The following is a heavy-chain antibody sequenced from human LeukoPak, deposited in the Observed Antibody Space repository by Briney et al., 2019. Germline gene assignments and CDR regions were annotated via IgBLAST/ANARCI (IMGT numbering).Heavy chain of an antibody. CDR1: EFTFSRFW. D-gene: IGHD6-13*01. CDR2: IKQGGSEK. V-gene: IGHV3-7*01. J-gene: IGHJ3*02. CDR3: ASSWYSHDAFYI. Sequence: GGSLRLSCAASEFTFSRFWMNWVRQAPGKGLEWVANIKQGGSEKYYVDSVKGRFTISRDNAKNSLYLEMNSLRAEDTAVYYCASSWYSHDAFYIWGRGTMVTVSS.